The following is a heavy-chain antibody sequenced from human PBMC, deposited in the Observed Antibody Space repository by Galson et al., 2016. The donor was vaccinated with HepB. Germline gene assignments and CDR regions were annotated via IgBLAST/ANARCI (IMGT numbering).Heavy chain of an antibody. V-gene: IGHV3-11*01. CDR2: IGTNGRTI. D-gene: IGHD4-17*01. CDR3: ARGSYGDYGGDY. Sequence: SLRLSCAASGFTFSDYYMSWIRQAPGIGLEWASYIGTNGRTIYYADSVKGRFTISRDNAKNSLYLQMTSLRAEDTAVYYCARGSYGDYGGDYWGQGTLVTVSS. CDR1: GFTFSDYY. J-gene: IGHJ4*02.